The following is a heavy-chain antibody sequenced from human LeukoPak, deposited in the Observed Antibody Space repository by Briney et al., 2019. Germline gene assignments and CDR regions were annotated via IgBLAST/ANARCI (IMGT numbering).Heavy chain of an antibody. J-gene: IGHJ6*03. V-gene: IGHV1-8*01. CDR3: ARGSYSSSFYYYYYMDV. CDR1: GYTFTSYD. D-gene: IGHD6-6*01. CDR2: MNPNSGNT. Sequence: ASVKVSFKASGYTFTSYDINWVRQATGQGLEWMGWMNPNSGNTGYAQKFQGRVTMTRNTSISTAYMELSSLRSEDTAVYYCARGSYSSSFYYYYYMDVWGKGTTVTVSS.